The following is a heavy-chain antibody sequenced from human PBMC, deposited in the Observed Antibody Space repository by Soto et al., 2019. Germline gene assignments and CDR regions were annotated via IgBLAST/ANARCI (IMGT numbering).Heavy chain of an antibody. CDR2: IIPIFGTA. Sequence: GASVKVSCKASGYTFTSYGISWVRQAPGQGLEWMGWIIPIFGTANYAQKFQGRVTITADESTSTAYMELSSLRSEDTAVYYCARDSGTQTGTTLSGPWGQGTLVTVSS. V-gene: IGHV1-69*13. D-gene: IGHD1-7*01. CDR3: ARDSGTQTGTTLSGP. J-gene: IGHJ5*02. CDR1: GYTFTSYG.